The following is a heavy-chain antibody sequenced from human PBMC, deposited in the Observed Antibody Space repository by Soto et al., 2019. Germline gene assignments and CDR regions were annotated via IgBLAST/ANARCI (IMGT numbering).Heavy chain of an antibody. D-gene: IGHD3-3*01. J-gene: IGHJ5*02. Sequence: ASVKVSCKASGYTITSYYMHWVRQAPGQGLEWMGIINPSGGSTSYAQKFQGRVTMTRDTSTSTVYMELSSLRSEDTAVYYCARDFWSGFEVNWFDPWGQGTLVTVSS. CDR2: INPSGGST. CDR1: GYTITSYY. CDR3: ARDFWSGFEVNWFDP. V-gene: IGHV1-46*01.